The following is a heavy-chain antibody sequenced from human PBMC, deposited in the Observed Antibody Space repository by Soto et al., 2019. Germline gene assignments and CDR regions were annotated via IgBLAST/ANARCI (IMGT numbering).Heavy chain of an antibody. J-gene: IGHJ6*02. D-gene: IGHD6-6*01. CDR1: GGSFSGYY. CDR3: ASSSSKHPYYYYGMDV. V-gene: IGHV4-59*01. CDR2: IYYSGST. Sequence: PSETLSLTCAVYGGSFSGYYWSWIRQPPGKGLEWIGYIYYSGSTNYNPSLKSRVTISVDTSKNQFSLKLSSVTATDTAVYYCASSSSKHPYYYYGMDVWGQGTTVTVSS.